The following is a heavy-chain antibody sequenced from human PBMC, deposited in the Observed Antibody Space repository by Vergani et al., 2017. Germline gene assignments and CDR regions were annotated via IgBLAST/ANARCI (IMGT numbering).Heavy chain of an antibody. D-gene: IGHD3-3*01. V-gene: IGHV4-59*10. CDR3: ARDFDYYFDY. J-gene: IGHJ4*02. CDR2: IYTSGST. CDR1: GGSFSGYY. Sequence: QVLLQQWGAGLLKPSETLSLTCAVYGGSFSGYYWSWIRQPPGKGLEWIGRIYTSGSTNYNPSLKSRVTISVDTSKNQFSLKLSSVTAADTAVYFCARDFDYYFDYWGQGTLVTVSS.